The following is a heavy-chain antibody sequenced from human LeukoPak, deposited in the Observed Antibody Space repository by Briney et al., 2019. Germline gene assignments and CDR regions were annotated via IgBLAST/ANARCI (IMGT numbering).Heavy chain of an antibody. CDR1: GFTFSSYA. Sequence: GGSLRLSCAASGFTFSSYAMSWVRQAPGKGLEWVSVIYSGGSTYYADSVKGRFTISRDNSKNTLYLQMNSLRAEDTAVYYCARGSYSYGFGGFDYWGQGTLITVSS. CDR2: IYSGGST. CDR3: ARGSYSYGFGGFDY. V-gene: IGHV3-53*01. D-gene: IGHD5-18*01. J-gene: IGHJ4*02.